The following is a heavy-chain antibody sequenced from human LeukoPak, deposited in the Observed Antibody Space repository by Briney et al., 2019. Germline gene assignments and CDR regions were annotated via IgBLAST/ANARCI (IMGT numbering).Heavy chain of an antibody. CDR1: GFSFSGYA. V-gene: IGHV3-23*01. D-gene: IGHD5-12*01. CDR3: ARDRTRSVGSSLGRALMLVY. CDR2: ICVTGSNI. Sequence: GGSLRLSCTDSGFSFSGYAFTCVRQAPGKGLEFVSSICVTGSNIYYADSVKGRFTITRENSKNTLDLQMNSLRAEDTAVYFFARDRTRSVGSSLGRALMLVYWGQGTLVTVSS. J-gene: IGHJ4*02.